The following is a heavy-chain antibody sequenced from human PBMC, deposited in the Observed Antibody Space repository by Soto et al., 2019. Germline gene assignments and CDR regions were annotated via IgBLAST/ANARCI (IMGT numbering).Heavy chain of an antibody. V-gene: IGHV1-69*13. Sequence: GASVKVSCKASGGTFSSYAISWVRQAPGQGLEWMGGIIPIFGTANYAQKSQGRVTITADESTSTAYMEPSSLRSEDTAVYYCARATTVITPFDYWGQGTLVTVSS. CDR1: GGTFSSYA. CDR3: ARATTVITPFDY. D-gene: IGHD4-17*01. CDR2: IIPIFGTA. J-gene: IGHJ4*02.